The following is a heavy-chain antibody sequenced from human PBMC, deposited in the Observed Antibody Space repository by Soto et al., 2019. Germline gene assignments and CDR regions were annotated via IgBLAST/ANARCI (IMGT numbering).Heavy chain of an antibody. CDR3: ARGGEYSCFGGSFEDFDI. J-gene: IGHJ3*02. V-gene: IGHV1-8*01. CDR1: GYTFTSYD. D-gene: IGHD6-6*01. CDR2: MNPNSGNT. Sequence: QVQLVQSGAEVKKPGASVKVSCKASGYTFTSYDINWVRQATGQGLEWMGWMNPNSGNTGYAQKFQGRVTMTRNTSICTAYMELGGLRSEDTALYYCARGGEYSCFGGSFEDFDIWGQGTMVTVFS.